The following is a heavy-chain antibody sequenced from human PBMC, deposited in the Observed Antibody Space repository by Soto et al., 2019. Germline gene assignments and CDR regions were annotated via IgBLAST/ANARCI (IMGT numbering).Heavy chain of an antibody. Sequence: GGSLRLSCAASGFTFSSYAMSWVRQAPGKGLEWVSAISGSGGSTYYADSVKGRFTISRDNSKNTLYLQMNSLRAEDTAVYYCANSVQWLRFTYYYYYYYMDVWGKGTTVTVSS. J-gene: IGHJ6*03. CDR3: ANSVQWLRFTYYYYYYYMDV. V-gene: IGHV3-23*01. D-gene: IGHD5-12*01. CDR2: ISGSGGST. CDR1: GFTFSSYA.